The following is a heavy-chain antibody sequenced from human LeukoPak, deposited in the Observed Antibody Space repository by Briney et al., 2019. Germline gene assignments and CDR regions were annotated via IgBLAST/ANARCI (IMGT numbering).Heavy chain of an antibody. V-gene: IGHV3-30*18. Sequence: GRSLRLSCAASGFTFSSYGMHWVRQAPGKGLVWVAVISYDGSNKYYADSVKGRFTISRDNSKNTLYLQMNSLRAEDTAVYYCAKDGDYGDYGSLSYYYYYYGMDVWGKGTTVTVSS. D-gene: IGHD4-17*01. CDR2: ISYDGSNK. J-gene: IGHJ6*04. CDR1: GFTFSSYG. CDR3: AKDGDYGDYGSLSYYYYYYGMDV.